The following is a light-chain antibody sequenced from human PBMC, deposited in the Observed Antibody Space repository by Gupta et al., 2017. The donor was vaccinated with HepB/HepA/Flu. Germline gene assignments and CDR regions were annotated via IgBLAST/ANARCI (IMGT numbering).Light chain of an antibody. CDR3: QQSDSTPSGT. CDR1: QSISSY. CDR2: AAS. V-gene: IGKV1-39*01. J-gene: IGKJ5*01. Sequence: DIQMTQSPSSLSASVGDRVTITCRASQSISSYLNWYQQKPGKVPKLLIYAASSLQSGVPSRFSGSGSGTDFTLTMSSLQPEDFATYYCQQSDSTPSGTFGQGTRLEIK.